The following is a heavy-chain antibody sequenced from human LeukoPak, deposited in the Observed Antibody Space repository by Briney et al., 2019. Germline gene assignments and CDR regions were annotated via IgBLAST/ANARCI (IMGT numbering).Heavy chain of an antibody. J-gene: IGHJ4*02. Sequence: GGSLRLSSAASGFTSDSYNMNSVRQAPGKGLEWGASIRSYVSYIHYADSVRGRFTISRDDAKKSMYMQMNSLRAEETAVYYCAKGHGIYSGDDYWGQGTLVTVSS. D-gene: IGHD5-12*01. CDR2: IRSYVSYI. V-gene: IGHV3-21*01. CDR1: GFTSDSYN. CDR3: AKGHGIYSGDDY.